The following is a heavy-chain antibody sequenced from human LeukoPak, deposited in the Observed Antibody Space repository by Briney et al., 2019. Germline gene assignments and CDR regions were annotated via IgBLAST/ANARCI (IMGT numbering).Heavy chain of an antibody. CDR1: GYSISSGYY. Sequence: SETLSLTCTVSGYSISSGYYWDWIRQPPGKGLEWIGRIYHSGSTYYNPSLKSRVTISVDRSKNQFSLKLSSVTAADTAVYYCASSSGSYSFDYWGQGTLVTVSS. CDR3: ASSSGSYSFDY. CDR2: IYHSGST. V-gene: IGHV4-38-2*02. J-gene: IGHJ4*02. D-gene: IGHD1-26*01.